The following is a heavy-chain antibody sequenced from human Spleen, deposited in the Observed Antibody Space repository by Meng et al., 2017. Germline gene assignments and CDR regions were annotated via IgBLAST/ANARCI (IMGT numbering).Heavy chain of an antibody. J-gene: IGHJ4*02. CDR2: IDPKTGGI. D-gene: IGHD4-11*01. V-gene: IGHV1-2*06. CDR3: ARGGTVTTQYYFEY. CDR1: RSTFTGYF. Sequence: VQLVHSGAEVKKAVAAVKVTVQASRSTFTGYFLHWVRQAPGQGLEWMGRIDPKTGGIKYAQRFQGRVTMTRDTTISTAYMVLSGLRSDDTAVYCCARGGTVTTQYYFEYWGQGALVTVSS.